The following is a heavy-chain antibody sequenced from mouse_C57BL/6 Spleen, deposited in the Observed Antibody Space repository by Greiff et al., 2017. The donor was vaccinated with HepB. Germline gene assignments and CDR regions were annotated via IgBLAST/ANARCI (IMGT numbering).Heavy chain of an antibody. D-gene: IGHD2-5*01. CDR2: ISDGGSYT. J-gene: IGHJ2*01. Sequence: EVMLVESGGGLVKPGGSLKLSCAASGFTFSSYAMSWVRQTPEKRLEWVATISDGGSYTYYPDNVKGRFTISRDNAKNNLYLQMSHLKSEDTAMYYCARDMDYSNWVYFDYWGQGTTLTVSS. CDR3: ARDMDYSNWVYFDY. CDR1: GFTFSSYA. V-gene: IGHV5-4*01.